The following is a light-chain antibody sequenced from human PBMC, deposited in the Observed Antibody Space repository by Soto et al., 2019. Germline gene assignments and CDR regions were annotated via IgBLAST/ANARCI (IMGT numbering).Light chain of an antibody. CDR1: QSVSSN. J-gene: IGKJ4*01. V-gene: IGKV3-15*01. Sequence: EIVMTQSPATLSVSPGERATLSCRASQSVSSNLAWYQQKPGQAPSLLIYGASTRATGIPARFSGSGSGTEFTLTLSSLQSADFAVYYCQQYNNWPLTFGGGTKVEIK. CDR2: GAS. CDR3: QQYNNWPLT.